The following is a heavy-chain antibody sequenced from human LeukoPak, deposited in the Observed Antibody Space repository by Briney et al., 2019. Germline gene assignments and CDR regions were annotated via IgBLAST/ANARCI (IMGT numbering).Heavy chain of an antibody. CDR2: ISYDGSNK. CDR1: GFTFSSYG. Sequence: PGRSLRLSCAASGFTFSSYGMHWVRQAPGKGLEWVAVISYDGSNKYYADSVKGRFTISRDNSKNTLYLQMNSLRAEDTAVYYCARGDDCSGGSCYYYYYMDVWGKGTTVTVSS. J-gene: IGHJ6*03. D-gene: IGHD2-15*01. V-gene: IGHV3-30*03. CDR3: ARGDDCSGGSCYYYYYMDV.